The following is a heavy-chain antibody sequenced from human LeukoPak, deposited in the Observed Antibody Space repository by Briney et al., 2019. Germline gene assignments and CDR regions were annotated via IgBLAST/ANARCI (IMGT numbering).Heavy chain of an antibody. D-gene: IGHD1-26*01. CDR2: ISYDGSNK. CDR1: GFTFSSYG. J-gene: IGHJ4*02. V-gene: IGHV3-30*03. CDR3: ARGGVGATSHFDY. Sequence: PGGSLRLSCAASGFTFSSYGMHWVRQAPGKGLEWVAVISYDGSNKYYADSVKGRFTISRDNSKNTLYLQMNSLRAEDTAVYYCARGGVGATSHFDYWGQGTLVTVSS.